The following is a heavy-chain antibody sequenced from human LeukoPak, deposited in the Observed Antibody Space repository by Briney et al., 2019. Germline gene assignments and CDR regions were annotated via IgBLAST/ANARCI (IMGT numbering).Heavy chain of an antibody. CDR1: GFIFSSYS. J-gene: IGHJ4*02. CDR2: ISSSSSTI. D-gene: IGHD2-2*01. V-gene: IGHV3-48*01. CDR3: ARDLFVVVPAANGFDY. Sequence: GGSLRLSCAASGFIFSSYSMNWVRQAPGKGLEWVSYISSSSSTIYYADSVKGRFTISRDNAKNSLYLQMNSLRAEDTAVYYCARDLFVVVPAANGFDYWGQGTLVTVSS.